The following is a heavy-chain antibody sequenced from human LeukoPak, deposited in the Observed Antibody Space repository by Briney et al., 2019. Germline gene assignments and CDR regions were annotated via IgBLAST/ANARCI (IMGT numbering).Heavy chain of an antibody. J-gene: IGHJ4*02. CDR3: ARAGREGYYGPGRTIHHLDY. Sequence: PSETLSLTCTVSGGSISSYYWSWIRQPAGKGLEWIGRIYTSGSTNYNPSLKSRVTMSVDTSKNQFSLKLSSVTAADTAVYYCARAGREGYYGPGRTIHHLDYWGQGTLVTVSS. D-gene: IGHD3-10*01. CDR1: GGSISSYY. CDR2: IYTSGST. V-gene: IGHV4-4*07.